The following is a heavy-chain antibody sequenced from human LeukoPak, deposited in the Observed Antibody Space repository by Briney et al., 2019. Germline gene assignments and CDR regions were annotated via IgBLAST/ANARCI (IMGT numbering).Heavy chain of an antibody. D-gene: IGHD3-10*01. CDR1: GFNFQTYN. CDR2: ISGSSRTI. J-gene: IGHJ4*02. V-gene: IGHV3-48*01. Sequence: LSGGSLRLSCAASGFNFQTYNVNWVRQTPGRGLEWISSISGSSRTIYYADSVKGRFTISRDNSKNTLYLQMNSLRAEDTAVYYCARSMRFGELFIDYWGQGTLVTVSS. CDR3: ARSMRFGELFIDY.